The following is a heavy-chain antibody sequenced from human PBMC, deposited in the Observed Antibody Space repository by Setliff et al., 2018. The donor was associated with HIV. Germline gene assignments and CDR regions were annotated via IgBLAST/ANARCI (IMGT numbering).Heavy chain of an antibody. Sequence: PSETLSLTCTVSGGSIRSNDYYWTWTRQHPGKGLEWIGYIYYSGSTFYNPSLKSRLTISVDTSKNQFSLKLRSVTAADTAVYYCARVPSSSWYVTTQRTKEYFHQWGQGTLVTVSS. CDR2: IYYSGST. J-gene: IGHJ1*01. D-gene: IGHD6-13*01. CDR3: ARVPSSSWYVTTQRTKEYFHQ. CDR1: GGSIRSNDYY. V-gene: IGHV4-31*03.